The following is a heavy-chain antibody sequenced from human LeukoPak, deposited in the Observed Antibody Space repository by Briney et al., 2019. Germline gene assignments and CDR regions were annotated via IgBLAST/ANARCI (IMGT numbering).Heavy chain of an antibody. CDR1: GGTFSSYA. CDR3: ARDSFEYSAPKTS. Sequence: ASVKVSCKASGGTFSSYAISWVRQAPGQGLEWMGWISAYNGNTNYAQKLQGRVTMTTDTSTSTAYMELRSLRSDDTAVYYCARDSFEYSAPKTSWGQGTLVTVSS. V-gene: IGHV1-18*01. J-gene: IGHJ5*02. CDR2: ISAYNGNT. D-gene: IGHD6-6*01.